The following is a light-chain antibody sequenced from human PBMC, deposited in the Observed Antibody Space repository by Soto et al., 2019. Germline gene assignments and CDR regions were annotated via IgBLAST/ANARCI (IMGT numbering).Light chain of an antibody. CDR2: DAS. V-gene: IGKV1-5*01. CDR3: HSRA. CDR1: QTISRW. J-gene: IGKJ5*01. Sequence: DIQRTQTPSTLSAYVGDEVTITCRASQTISRWLAWYQQKPGRAPKLLIYDASTLESGVPSRFSGSGSETEFTLTISRLQPDDFATYFCHSRAFGQGTRLEIK.